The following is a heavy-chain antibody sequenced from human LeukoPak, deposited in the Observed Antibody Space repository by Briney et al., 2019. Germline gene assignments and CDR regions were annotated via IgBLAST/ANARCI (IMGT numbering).Heavy chain of an antibody. D-gene: IGHD3-22*01. Sequence: ASVKVSCKASGYTFTSYYMHWVRQAPGQGLEWMGIINPSGGSTSYAQKFQGRVTMTRDTSTSTVYMELSSLRSEDTAVYYCARNYYDSSGYYNWFDPWGQGTLVTVSS. CDR3: ARNYYDSSGYYNWFDP. J-gene: IGHJ5*02. V-gene: IGHV1-46*01. CDR1: GYTFTSYY. CDR2: INPSGGST.